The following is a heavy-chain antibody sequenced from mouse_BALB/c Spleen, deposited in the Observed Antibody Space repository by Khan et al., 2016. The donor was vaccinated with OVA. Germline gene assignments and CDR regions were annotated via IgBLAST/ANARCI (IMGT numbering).Heavy chain of an antibody. V-gene: IGHV1S81*02. J-gene: IGHJ3*01. CDR1: GYTFTSYW. CDR2: INPSNGRT. CDR3: ARSTMITTEFAY. Sequence: QVRLQQSGAELVKPGASVKLSCKASGYTFTSYWMHWVKQRPGQGLEWIGEINPSNGRTNYNEKFKSKATLTVDTSSNTAYMQLSSLTSEDSAVYYCARSTMITTEFAYWGQGTLVTVSA. D-gene: IGHD2-4*01.